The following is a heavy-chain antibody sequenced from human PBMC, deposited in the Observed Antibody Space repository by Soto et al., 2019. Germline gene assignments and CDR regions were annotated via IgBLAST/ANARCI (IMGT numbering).Heavy chain of an antibody. CDR1: GFALSDNY. Sequence: QVHLVESGGGLVEPGGSLRLSCTGSGFALSDNYMTWIRQAPGKGLEWVSYSSSSWAYLNYADSVKGRFTISRDTTYNSLSLQMDSPRAEDTAVYFCARSSGRMQVGRYAYGLDVGGQGTTVTVSS. V-gene: IGHV3-11*06. CDR3: ARSSGRMQVGRYAYGLDV. J-gene: IGHJ6*02. CDR2: SSSSWAYL. D-gene: IGHD1-1*01.